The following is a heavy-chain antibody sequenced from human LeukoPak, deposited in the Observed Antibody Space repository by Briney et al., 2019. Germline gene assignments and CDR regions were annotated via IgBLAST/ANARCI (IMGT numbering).Heavy chain of an antibody. CDR2: IIPVFGTT. J-gene: IGHJ4*02. CDR1: GGTFSSYA. V-gene: IGHV1-69*06. Sequence: SVKVSCTASGGTFSSYAVSWVRLTPGQGLEWLGGIIPVFGTTTYAQKFQAKVTMTADKSTNTAYLEISSLTSDDTAVYYCARCSPGDSSNFYAVLQYWGQGTQVTVST. CDR3: ARCSPGDSSNFYAVLQY. D-gene: IGHD3-22*01.